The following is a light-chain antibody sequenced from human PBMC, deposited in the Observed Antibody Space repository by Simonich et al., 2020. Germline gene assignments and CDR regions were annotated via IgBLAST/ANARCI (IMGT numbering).Light chain of an antibody. V-gene: IGLV2-14*03. CDR2: DVS. CDR3: SSYTSSSTLV. CDR1: SSDVGGYNY. J-gene: IGLJ3*02. Sequence: QSALTQPASVSGSPGQSITISCTGTSSDVGGYNYVSWYQHPPGKAPKLMIYDVSKRPSWVSNRFSGSKSGNTASLTSSGLQAEDEADYYCSSYTSSSTLVFGGGTKLTVL.